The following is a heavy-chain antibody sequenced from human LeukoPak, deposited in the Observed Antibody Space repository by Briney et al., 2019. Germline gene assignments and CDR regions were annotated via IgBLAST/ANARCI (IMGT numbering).Heavy chain of an antibody. Sequence: ASVKVSCKTSGGTFSNYAINWVRQAPGQGLEWMGGIIPIFGTTKYAQKFQGRVTITADESTSTAYMELSSLRSDDTAVYYCARDPTVVVPAADPHFDYWGQGTLVTVSS. V-gene: IGHV1-69*13. CDR3: ARDPTVVVPAADPHFDY. CDR1: GGTFSNYA. J-gene: IGHJ4*02. CDR2: IIPIFGTT. D-gene: IGHD2-2*01.